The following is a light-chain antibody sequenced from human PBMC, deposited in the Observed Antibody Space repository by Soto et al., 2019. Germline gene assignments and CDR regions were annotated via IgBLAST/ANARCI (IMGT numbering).Light chain of an antibody. CDR3: ATWNDGVFV. CDR2: GVT. CDR1: SSDIGGYDY. J-gene: IGLJ1*01. V-gene: IGLV2-14*01. Sequence: QSVLTQPASVSGSPGQSITITCTGTSSDIGGYDYVSWYQHHPGKAPKVIIYGVTNRPSGVSHRFSGSKSANTASLTISGLQAEDEADYYCATWNDGVFVFGIGTKVTVL.